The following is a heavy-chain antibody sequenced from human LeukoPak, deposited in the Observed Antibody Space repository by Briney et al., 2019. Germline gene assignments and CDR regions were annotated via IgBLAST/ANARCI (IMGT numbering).Heavy chain of an antibody. CDR3: AKGIRQLGNYYYYMDV. V-gene: IGHV3-23*01. Sequence: GGSLSPPCQAPGLTLSSYSMNGFRKAPGKGLEWVPAISGNGANTFYADSVKGRFTMSRDNPKNMLYLQMNSLRAEDTALYYCAKGIRQLGNYYYYMDVWGKGTTVTVSS. CDR1: GLTLSSYS. CDR2: ISGNGANT. D-gene: IGHD7-27*01. J-gene: IGHJ6*03.